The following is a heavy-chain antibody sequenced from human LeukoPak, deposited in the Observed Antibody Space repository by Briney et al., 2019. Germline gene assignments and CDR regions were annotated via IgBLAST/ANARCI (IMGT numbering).Heavy chain of an antibody. D-gene: IGHD2-15*01. CDR2: ISSSGSTI. CDR3: AKDKLGYCSGGSCPLPSFDY. J-gene: IGHJ4*02. Sequence: GGSLRLSCAASGFTFSSYEMNWVRQAPGKGLEWVSYISSSGSTIYYADSVKGRFTISRDNSKNTLYLQMNSLRAEDTAVYYCAKDKLGYCSGGSCPLPSFDYWGQGTLVTVSS. CDR1: GFTFSSYE. V-gene: IGHV3-48*03.